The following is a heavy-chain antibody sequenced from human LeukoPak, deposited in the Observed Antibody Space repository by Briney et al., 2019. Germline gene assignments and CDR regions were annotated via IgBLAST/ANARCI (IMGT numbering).Heavy chain of an antibody. Sequence: SETLSLTCTVSGYSISGGYYWGWIRQPPGKGLEWIGTIYHSGNTYYNPSLKSRVTISIDTSKNQLSLKLRSVTATDTAVYYCARIGVAAAEFNYYYYMDVWGKGTTVTVSS. D-gene: IGHD6-13*01. CDR2: IYHSGNT. CDR1: GYSISGGYY. J-gene: IGHJ6*03. CDR3: ARIGVAAAEFNYYYYMDV. V-gene: IGHV4-38-2*02.